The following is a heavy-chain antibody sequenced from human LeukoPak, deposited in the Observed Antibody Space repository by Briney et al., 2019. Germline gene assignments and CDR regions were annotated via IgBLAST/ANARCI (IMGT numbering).Heavy chain of an antibody. CDR3: ARGLYDYVWGSYSGY. CDR1: GGSFSGYY. Sequence: SETLSLTCAVHGGSFSGYYWSWIRQPPGKGLEWIGEINHSGSTNYNPSLKSRVTISVDTSKNQFSLKLSSVTAADTAVYYCARGLYDYVWGSYSGYWGQGTLVTVSS. CDR2: INHSGST. D-gene: IGHD3-16*01. J-gene: IGHJ4*02. V-gene: IGHV4-34*01.